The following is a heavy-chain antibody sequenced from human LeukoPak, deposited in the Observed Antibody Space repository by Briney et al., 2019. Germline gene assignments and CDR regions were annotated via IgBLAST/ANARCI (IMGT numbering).Heavy chain of an antibody. V-gene: IGHV1-69*05. D-gene: IGHD4-11*01. J-gene: IGHJ4*02. Sequence: SVKVSCKASGGTFSSYAISWVRQAPGQGLEWMGGIIPIFGTANYARKFQGRVTITTDESTSTAYMELSSLRSEDTAVYYCARDRHGDSNYAFDYWGQGTLVTVSS. CDR3: ARDRHGDSNYAFDY. CDR1: GGTFSSYA. CDR2: IIPIFGTA.